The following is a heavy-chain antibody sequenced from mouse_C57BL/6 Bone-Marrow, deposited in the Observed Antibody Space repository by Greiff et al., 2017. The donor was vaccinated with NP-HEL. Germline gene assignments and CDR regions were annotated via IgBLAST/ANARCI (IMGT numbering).Heavy chain of an antibody. Sequence: QVHVKQPGAELVRPGSSVKLSCKASGYTFTSYWMDWVKQRPGQGLEWIGNIYPSDSETHYNQKFKDKATLTVDKSSSTAYMQLSSLTSEDSAVYYCARRKGPWFAYWGQGTLVTVSA. D-gene: IGHD3-3*01. J-gene: IGHJ3*01. V-gene: IGHV1-61*01. CDR1: GYTFTSYW. CDR2: IYPSDSET. CDR3: ARRKGPWFAY.